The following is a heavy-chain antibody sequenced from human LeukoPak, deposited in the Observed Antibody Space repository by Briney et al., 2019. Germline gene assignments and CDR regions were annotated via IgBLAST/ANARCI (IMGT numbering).Heavy chain of an antibody. CDR1: GFTFSNYG. CDR2: VSGSGGST. CDR3: ARDSSGYGSFDY. D-gene: IGHD3-22*01. V-gene: IGHV3-23*01. Sequence: GGSLRLSCAASGFTFSNYGMHWVRQAPGKGLEWVSRVSGSGGSTYYADSVKGRFSISRDNSKNTLYLQMNSLRAEDTAVYYCARDSSGYGSFDYWGRGTLVTVSS. J-gene: IGHJ4*02.